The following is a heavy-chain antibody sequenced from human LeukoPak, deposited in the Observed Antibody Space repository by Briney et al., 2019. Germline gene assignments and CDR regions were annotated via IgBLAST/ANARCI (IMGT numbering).Heavy chain of an antibody. D-gene: IGHD3-10*01. CDR3: AREGHGSGSYYFDY. CDR2: IYHSGSS. CDR1: GGSISSGGYS. Sequence: RPSETLSLTCAVSGGSISSGGYSWSWIRQPPGKGLERIGYIYHSGSSYYNPSLKSRVTISVDRSKSQFSLKLSSVTAADTAVYYCAREGHGSGSYYFDYWGQGTLVTVSS. V-gene: IGHV4-30-2*01. J-gene: IGHJ4*02.